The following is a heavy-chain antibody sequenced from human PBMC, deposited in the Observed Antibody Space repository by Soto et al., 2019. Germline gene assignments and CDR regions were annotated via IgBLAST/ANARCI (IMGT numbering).Heavy chain of an antibody. CDR1: GVSISSSSYY. D-gene: IGHD3-9*01. J-gene: IGHJ4*02. CDR3: ARVVKDYDILTGYLRRYEYYFDY. CDR2: IYYSGST. V-gene: IGHV4-39*07. Sequence: SETLSLTCTVSGVSISSSSYYWGWIRQPPGKGLEWIGNIYYSGSTNYNPSLKSRVTISVDTSKNQFSLKLSSVTAADTAVYYCARVVKDYDILTGYLRRYEYYFDYWGQGTLVTVSS.